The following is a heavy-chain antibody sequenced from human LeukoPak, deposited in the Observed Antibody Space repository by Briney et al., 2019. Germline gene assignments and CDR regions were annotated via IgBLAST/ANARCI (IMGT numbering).Heavy chain of an antibody. CDR2: MNPNSGNT. D-gene: IGHD1-1*01. Sequence: ASVKVSCKASGYTFTSYDINWVRQATGQGLEWMGWMNPNSGNTGYAQKLQGRVTMTTDTSTSTAYMELRSLRSDDTAVYYCARGWNFDYWGQGTLVTVSS. CDR1: GYTFTSYD. V-gene: IGHV1-8*01. J-gene: IGHJ4*02. CDR3: ARGWNFDY.